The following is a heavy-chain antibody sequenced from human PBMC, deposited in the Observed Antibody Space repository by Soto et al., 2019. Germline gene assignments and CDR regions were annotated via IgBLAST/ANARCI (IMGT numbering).Heavy chain of an antibody. CDR2: ILVDGRT. V-gene: IGHV3-23*01. Sequence: AXGSLGLSCAASGFICSSYDMSWVRQAPGKGLEWVSTILVDGRTFYVDSVKGRFTISRDSSQNTVYLQMNSLTAGDTALYYCAKATATGGGAFDICGQGTMVTVSS. CDR1: GFICSSYD. D-gene: IGHD2-8*02. CDR3: AKATATGGGAFDI. J-gene: IGHJ3*02.